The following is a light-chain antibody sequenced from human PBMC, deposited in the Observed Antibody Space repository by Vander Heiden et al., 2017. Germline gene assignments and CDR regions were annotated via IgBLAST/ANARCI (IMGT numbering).Light chain of an antibody. Sequence: AIQLTQSPSSLSASVGDRVTITCRASQGIGSSLAWYQQKPGKAPRFLIFDASTLETGVPSRFSGSGSATDFTLTISSLQPEDFATYFCQQFSNYPSLAFGGGTRVEI. J-gene: IGKJ4*01. CDR3: QQFSNYPSLA. CDR1: QGIGSS. CDR2: DAS. V-gene: IGKV1D-13*01.